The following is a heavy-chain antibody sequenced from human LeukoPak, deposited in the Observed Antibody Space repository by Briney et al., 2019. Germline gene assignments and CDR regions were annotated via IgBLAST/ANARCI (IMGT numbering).Heavy chain of an antibody. D-gene: IGHD4-17*01. CDR1: GFTFSSYS. Sequence: PGGSLRLSCAASGFTFSSYSMDWVRQAPGKGLEWVSSISSSSSYIYYADSVKGRFTISRDNSKNTLYLQMNSLRAEDTAVYYCARDSDYVGAFDIWGQGTMVTVSS. CDR3: ARDSDYVGAFDI. CDR2: ISSSSSYI. V-gene: IGHV3-21*01. J-gene: IGHJ3*02.